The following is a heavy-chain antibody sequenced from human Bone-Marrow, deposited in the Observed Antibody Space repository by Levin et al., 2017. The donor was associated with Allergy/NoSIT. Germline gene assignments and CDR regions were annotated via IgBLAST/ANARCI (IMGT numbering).Heavy chain of an antibody. CDR1: GDSITNGGYY. D-gene: IGHD3-22*01. CDR3: ATNYDSYGYYQFDY. CDR2: IYYTGDT. J-gene: IGHJ4*02. V-gene: IGHV4-31*03. Sequence: SETLSLTCTVSGDSITNGGYYWSWVRQHPGMGLEWIGYIYYTGDTHYNPSLPSPTSRVRTSVDTSKNQVFLNLSSVTAADTAVYYCATNYDSYGYYQFDYWGQGMLVTVSS.